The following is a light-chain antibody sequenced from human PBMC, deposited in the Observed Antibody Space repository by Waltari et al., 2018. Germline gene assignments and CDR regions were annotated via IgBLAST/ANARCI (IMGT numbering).Light chain of an antibody. CDR1: SPNLGAGYA. CDR2: GNT. V-gene: IGLV1-40*01. J-gene: IGLJ2*01. Sequence: QSVLTPPPSVSGAPGQRVTIPCTGSSPNLGAGYAVHWYQKLPGTAPKLLIYGNTNRPSGVPDRFSGSKSGTSASLAITGLQAEDEADYYCQSYDSSLSGSIFGGGTKVTVL. CDR3: QSYDSSLSGSI.